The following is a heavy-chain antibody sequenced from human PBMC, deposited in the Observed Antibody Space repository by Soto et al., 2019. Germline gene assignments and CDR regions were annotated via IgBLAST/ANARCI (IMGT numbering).Heavy chain of an antibody. CDR1: GFTFYKYG. J-gene: IGHJ6*02. CDR3: AKDDSNRWYNYYEMEV. Sequence: QVQLVESRGGVVQPGRSLRLSCAASGFTFYKYGMHWVRQAPGKGLEWVALISHDGSNKYYVDSVKGRFTIARDNSKNTVFLQMNSLRPEDTALYFCAKDDSNRWYNYYEMEVWGQGTTVTVSS. D-gene: IGHD3-22*01. V-gene: IGHV3-30*18. CDR2: ISHDGSNK.